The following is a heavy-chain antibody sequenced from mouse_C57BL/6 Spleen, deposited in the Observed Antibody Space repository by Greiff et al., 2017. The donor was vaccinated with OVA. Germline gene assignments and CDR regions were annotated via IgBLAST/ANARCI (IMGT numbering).Heavy chain of an antibody. Sequence: EVQVVESGGGLVKPGGSLKLSCAASGFTFSDYGMHWVRQAPEKGLEWVAYISSGSSTIYYADTVKGRFTISRDNAKNTLFLQMTSLRSEDTAMYYCARTRGSSYVHWYFDVWGTGTTVTVSS. CDR3: ARTRGSSYVHWYFDV. V-gene: IGHV5-17*01. D-gene: IGHD1-1*01. CDR2: ISSGSSTI. CDR1: GFTFSDYG. J-gene: IGHJ1*03.